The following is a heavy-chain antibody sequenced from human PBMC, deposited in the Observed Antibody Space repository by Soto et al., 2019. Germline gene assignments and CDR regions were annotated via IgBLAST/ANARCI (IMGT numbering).Heavy chain of an antibody. D-gene: IGHD1-1*01. CDR1: GFTFSNAW. J-gene: IGHJ4*02. CDR2: IKSKTDVGTT. Sequence: GGSLRLSCAASGFTFSNAWMNWVRQAPGKGLEWVGRIKSKTDVGTTDYAAPVKGRFTISRDDSKNTLYLQMNSLKTEDTAVYYCTTVGVSNVRPGWGQGTLVTVSS. CDR3: TTVGVSNVRPG. V-gene: IGHV3-15*07.